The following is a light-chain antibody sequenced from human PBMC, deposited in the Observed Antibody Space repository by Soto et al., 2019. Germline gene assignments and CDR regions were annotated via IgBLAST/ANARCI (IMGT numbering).Light chain of an antibody. CDR2: GAS. V-gene: IGKV3-15*01. CDR3: QQANSFPLT. J-gene: IGKJ4*01. CDR1: HSVNSH. Sequence: MMMTQSPAILSVSPGERVTLSCRTSHSVNSHVAWYQQKPGQAPRLLIYGASTRATGIPARFSGSGSGTEFTLTISSLQPEDFATYYCQQANSFPLTFGGGTKVDIK.